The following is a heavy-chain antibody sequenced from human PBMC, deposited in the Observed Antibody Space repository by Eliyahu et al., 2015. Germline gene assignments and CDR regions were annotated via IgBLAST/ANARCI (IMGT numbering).Heavy chain of an antibody. J-gene: IGHJ4*02. V-gene: IGHV4-4*07. D-gene: IGHD2-2*01. CDR2: IYASGNT. CDR1: YY. CDR3: ARGRTSWYYFDS. Sequence: YYWSWIRQPAGKGLEWIGRIYASGNTNYNPSLKSRVTMSLDTSKNQFSLRLSSVTAADTAVYFCARGRTSWYYFDSWGQGTLVTVSS.